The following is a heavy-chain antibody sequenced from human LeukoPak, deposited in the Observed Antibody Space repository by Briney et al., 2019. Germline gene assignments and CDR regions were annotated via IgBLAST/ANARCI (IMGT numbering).Heavy chain of an antibody. V-gene: IGHV4-34*01. CDR3: ARHFKRGYSYGYNWFDP. CDR2: INHSGGT. CDR1: GGSFSGYY. J-gene: IGHJ5*02. D-gene: IGHD5-18*01. Sequence: PSETLSLTCAVYGGSFSGYYWSWIRQPPGKGLEWIGEINHSGGTNYNPSLKSRVTISVDTSKNQFSLKLSSVTAADTAVYYCARHFKRGYSYGYNWFDPWGQGTLVTVSS.